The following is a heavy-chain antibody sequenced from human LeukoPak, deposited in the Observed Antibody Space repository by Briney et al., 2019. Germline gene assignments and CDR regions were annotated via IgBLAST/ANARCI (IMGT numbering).Heavy chain of an antibody. J-gene: IGHJ6*02. CDR3: ARGRTSIAVANTGIYYYYGMDV. Sequence: PSETLSLTCTVSGGSVSSGSYYWSWIRQPPGKGLEWIGYIYYSGSTNYNPSLKSRVTISVDTSKNQFSLKLSSVTAADTAVYYCARGRTSIAVANTGIYYYYGMDVWGQGTTVTVSS. D-gene: IGHD6-19*01. V-gene: IGHV4-61*01. CDR2: IYYSGST. CDR1: GGSVSSGSYY.